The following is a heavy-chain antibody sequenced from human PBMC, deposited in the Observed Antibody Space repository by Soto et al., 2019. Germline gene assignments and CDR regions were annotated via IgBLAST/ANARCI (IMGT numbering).Heavy chain of an antibody. Sequence: EVQLVESGGGLVKPGGSLRLSCAASGFTFSSQGMNWVRQAPGKGLEWVSFVSGSSSYTLYADSVKGRFTISRDNARNSLYLQMNGLRAGDTAVYYCARGGMVRGYDYWGQGTLVTVSS. J-gene: IGHJ4*02. CDR1: GFTFSSQG. D-gene: IGHD3-10*01. CDR3: ARGGMVRGYDY. V-gene: IGHV3-21*01. CDR2: VSGSSSYT.